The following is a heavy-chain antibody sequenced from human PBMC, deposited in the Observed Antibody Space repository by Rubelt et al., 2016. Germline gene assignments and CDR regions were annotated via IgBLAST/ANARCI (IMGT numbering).Heavy chain of an antibody. V-gene: IGHV3-7*01. CDR1: GFTFGRYW. CDR3: ARDASFSNWFDP. CDR2: IKADGSEK. J-gene: IGHJ5*02. Sequence: LVQHGGSLRLSCAASGFTFGRYWMNWFRQAPGKGLEWVANIKADGSEKYYVDSVEGRFTISRDNAKNSLYLQMNSLRADDTGVYYCARDASFSNWFDPWGQGTLVTVSS.